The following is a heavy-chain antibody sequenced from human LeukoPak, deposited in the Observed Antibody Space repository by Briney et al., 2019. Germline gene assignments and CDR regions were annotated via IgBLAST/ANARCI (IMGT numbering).Heavy chain of an antibody. D-gene: IGHD5-18*01. J-gene: IGHJ4*02. Sequence: PGGSLRLSCAASGFTVSTNYMTWVRQAPGKGLEWVSGISWNSGSIGYADSVKGRFTISRDNAKNSLYLQMNSLRAEDTALYYCAKGPHTAMIWWYFDYWGQGTLVTVSS. CDR1: GFTVSTNY. V-gene: IGHV3-9*01. CDR3: AKGPHTAMIWWYFDY. CDR2: ISWNSGSI.